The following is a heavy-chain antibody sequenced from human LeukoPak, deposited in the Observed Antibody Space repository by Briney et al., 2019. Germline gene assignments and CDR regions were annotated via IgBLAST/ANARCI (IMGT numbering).Heavy chain of an antibody. J-gene: IGHJ5*02. CDR3: AKDLGDYYDSSGSQYNWFDP. Sequence: GGSLRLSCAASGFTFSSYAMSWVRQAPGKGLERVSAISGSGGSTYYADSVKGRFTISRDNSKNTLYLQMNSLRAEDTAVYYCAKDLGDYYDSSGSQYNWFDPWGQGTLVTVSS. CDR1: GFTFSSYA. D-gene: IGHD3-22*01. V-gene: IGHV3-23*01. CDR2: ISGSGGST.